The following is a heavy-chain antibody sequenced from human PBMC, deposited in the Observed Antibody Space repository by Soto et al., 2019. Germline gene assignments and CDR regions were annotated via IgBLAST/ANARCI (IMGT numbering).Heavy chain of an antibody. CDR3: ARSLATMTTFVWYFDL. CDR2: INHSGST. CDR1: GGSFSGYY. Sequence: QVQLQQWGAGLLKPSETLSLTCAVYGGSFSGYYWSWIRQPPGKGLEWIGEINHSGSTNYNPSLKSRVTISVDTSKNQFSLKLSSVTAADTAVYYCARSLATMTTFVWYFDLWGRGTLVTVSS. J-gene: IGHJ2*01. V-gene: IGHV4-34*01. D-gene: IGHD3-16*01.